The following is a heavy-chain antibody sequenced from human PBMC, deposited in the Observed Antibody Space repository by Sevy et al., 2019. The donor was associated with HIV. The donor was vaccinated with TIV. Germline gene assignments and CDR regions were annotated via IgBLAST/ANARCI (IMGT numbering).Heavy chain of an antibody. CDR3: AKVLRRYCSSTSCYFDY. Sequence: GGSLRLSCAASGFTFSSYGMHWVRQAPGKGLEWVAVISYDGSNKYYADSVMGRFTISRDNSKNTLYLQMNSLRAEDTAVYYCAKVLRRYCSSTSCYFDYWGQGTLVTVSS. V-gene: IGHV3-30*18. CDR2: ISYDGSNK. J-gene: IGHJ4*02. D-gene: IGHD2-2*01. CDR1: GFTFSSYG.